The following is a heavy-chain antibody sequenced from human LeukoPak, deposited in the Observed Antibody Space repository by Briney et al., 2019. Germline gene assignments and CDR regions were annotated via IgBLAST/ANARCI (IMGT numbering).Heavy chain of an antibody. Sequence: GGSLRLSCAASGFIFSSYAMGWVRQAPGRGLEWVSGISDSGGSTFYADSVKGRFTISRDNSKNTPFLQMNSLRAEDTAVYYCARGGTTRKGPFDYWGQGTRVTVSS. CDR1: GFIFSSYA. CDR2: ISDSGGST. V-gene: IGHV3-23*01. CDR3: ARGGTTRKGPFDY. J-gene: IGHJ4*02. D-gene: IGHD1-1*01.